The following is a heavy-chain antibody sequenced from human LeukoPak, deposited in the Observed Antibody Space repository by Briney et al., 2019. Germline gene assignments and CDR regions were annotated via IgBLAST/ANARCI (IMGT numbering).Heavy chain of an antibody. CDR2: INWNGGST. V-gene: IGHV3-20*04. J-gene: IGHJ6*03. Sequence: PGGSLRLSCAASGFTFDDYGMSWVRQAPGKGLEWVSGINWNGGSTGYADSVKGRFTISRDNAKNSLYLQMNSLRAEDTALYYCAKARDYYYYYMDVWGKGTTVTVSS. CDR1: GFTFDDYG. CDR3: AKARDYYYYYMDV.